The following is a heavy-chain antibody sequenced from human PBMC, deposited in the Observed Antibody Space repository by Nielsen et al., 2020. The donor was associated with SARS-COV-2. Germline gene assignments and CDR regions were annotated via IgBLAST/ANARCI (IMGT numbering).Heavy chain of an antibody. CDR3: ARLPGYCSGGSCYLNGWFDP. J-gene: IGHJ5*02. Sequence: QAPGKGLEWVSYISSSGSTIYYADSVKGRFTISRDNAKNSLYLQMNSLRAEDTAVYYCARLPGYCSGGSCYLNGWFDPWGQGTLVTVSS. V-gene: IGHV3-48*03. D-gene: IGHD2-15*01. CDR2: ISSSGSTI.